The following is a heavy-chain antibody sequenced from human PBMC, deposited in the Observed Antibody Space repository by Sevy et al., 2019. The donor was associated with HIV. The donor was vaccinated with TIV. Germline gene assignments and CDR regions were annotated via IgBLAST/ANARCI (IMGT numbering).Heavy chain of an antibody. J-gene: IGHJ4*02. CDR1: GSTLSKLS. CDR3: SAAREYYEDTSGYLDY. V-gene: IGHV1-24*01. D-gene: IGHD3-22*01. Sequence: ASVKVSCKVSGSTLSKLSMHWVRQAPGKGLEWMGRFDPEDGETIYSQKFQGRVTMNEDTSTETAYMELSSLRSEDTAVYHCSAAREYYEDTSGYLDYWGQGTLVTVSS. CDR2: FDPEDGET.